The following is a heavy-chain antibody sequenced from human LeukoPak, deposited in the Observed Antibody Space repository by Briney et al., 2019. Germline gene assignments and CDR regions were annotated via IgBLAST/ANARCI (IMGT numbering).Heavy chain of an antibody. CDR3: ARYSSSWYGVLYGMDV. CDR1: GYTFTSYD. CDR2: MNPNSGNT. D-gene: IGHD6-13*01. V-gene: IGHV1-8*01. J-gene: IGHJ6*02. Sequence: ASVKVSCKASGYTFTSYDINWVRQATGQGLEWMGWMNPNSGNTGYAQKFQGRVTMTRNTSISTACMELSSLRSEDTAVYYCARYSSSWYGVLYGMDVWGQGTTVTVSS.